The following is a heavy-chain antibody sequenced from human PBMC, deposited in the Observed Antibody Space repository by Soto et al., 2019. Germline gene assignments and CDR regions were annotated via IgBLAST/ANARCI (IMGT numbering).Heavy chain of an antibody. CDR1: GDTFTKYG. CDR3: ARGGNRYSNVASGVGGFDY. CDR2: VIPLFGTP. V-gene: IGHV1-69*13. D-gene: IGHD5-12*01. J-gene: IGHJ4*02. Sequence: ASVKVSCKASGDTFTKYGISWVRQAPGQGLEWMGGVIPLFGTPNYAQRFQDRVTITADPSTTTAYLNLTSLTTADTAVYFCARGGNRYSNVASGVGGFDYWGQGSLVTVSS.